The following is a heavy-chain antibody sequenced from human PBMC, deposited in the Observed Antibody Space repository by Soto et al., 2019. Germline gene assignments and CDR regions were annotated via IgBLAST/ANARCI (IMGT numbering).Heavy chain of an antibody. V-gene: IGHV1-18*01. CDR1: GYTFTSYG. Sequence: QVQLGQSGPEVKKPGASVKVTFKTYGYTFTSYGIAWVRQAHGQGLEWMGWISTSKGNTNYAQKFQGRVTMTTDTSTSTAYMELRSQRSDDTAVYYCATRSPAFDFWGQGTLVTVSS. CDR2: ISTSKGNT. J-gene: IGHJ4*02. CDR3: ATRSPAFDF.